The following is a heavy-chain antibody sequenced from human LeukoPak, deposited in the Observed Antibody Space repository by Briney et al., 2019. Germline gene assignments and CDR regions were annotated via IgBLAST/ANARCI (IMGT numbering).Heavy chain of an antibody. V-gene: IGHV3-9*01. CDR3: ARGASY. D-gene: IGHD3-16*01. Sequence: GGSLRLSCAASGFTFDDYAMHWVRQAPGKGLEWVSGISWNSGSIGYADSVKGRFTISRDNAKNSLYLQMNSLRAEDTALYYCARGASYWGQGTLVTVSS. CDR2: ISWNSGSI. CDR1: GFTFDDYA. J-gene: IGHJ4*02.